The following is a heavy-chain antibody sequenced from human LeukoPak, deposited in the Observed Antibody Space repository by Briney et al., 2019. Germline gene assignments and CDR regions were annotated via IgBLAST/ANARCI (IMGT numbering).Heavy chain of an antibody. V-gene: IGHV3-23*01. J-gene: IGHJ6*02. D-gene: IGHD4-17*01. CDR1: GFTFSSYA. CDR2: VSGSGGST. CDR3: AKGGGDYLIYYGMDV. Sequence: GGSLRLSCAASGFTFSSYAMSWVRQAPGKGLEWVSGVSGSGGSTYYADSVRGRFTISRDNSKNTLYLQMNTLRAEDTAVYYCAKGGGDYLIYYGMDVWGQGATVTVSS.